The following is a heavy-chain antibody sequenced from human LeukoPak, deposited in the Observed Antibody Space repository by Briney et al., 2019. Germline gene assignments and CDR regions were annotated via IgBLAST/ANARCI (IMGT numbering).Heavy chain of an antibody. D-gene: IGHD1-14*01. V-gene: IGHV4-34*01. CDR1: AGSFSGYY. J-gene: IGHJ6*02. CDR2: INHSGST. CDR3: ARRNQPRLYYYYYGMDV. Sequence: SETLSLTCAVYAGSFSGYYWSWIRQPPGKGLEWIGEINHSGSTNYNPSLKSRVTISVDTSKNQFSLKLSSVTAADTAVYYCARRNQPRLYYYYYGMDVWGQGTTVTVSS.